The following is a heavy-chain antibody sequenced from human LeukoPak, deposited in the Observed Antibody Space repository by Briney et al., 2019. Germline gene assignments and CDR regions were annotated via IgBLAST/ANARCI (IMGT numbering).Heavy chain of an antibody. J-gene: IGHJ4*02. CDR2: IKQDGSEK. V-gene: IGHV3-7*04. CDR1: GLTFSSYW. Sequence: PGRSLRLSCAASGLTFSSYWMSWVRQAPGKGLEWVANIKQDGSEKYYVDSVKGRFTISRDNAKNSLYLQMDSLRAEDTAVYYCARDRGCNYWGQGTLVTVSS. CDR3: ARDRGCNY.